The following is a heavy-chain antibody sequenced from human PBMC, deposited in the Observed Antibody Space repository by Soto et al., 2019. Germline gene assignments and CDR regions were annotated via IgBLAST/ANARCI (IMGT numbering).Heavy chain of an antibody. J-gene: IGHJ3*02. CDR2: IYYSGST. V-gene: IGHV4-59*01. D-gene: IGHD3-22*01. Sequence: SETLSLTCTVSGGSISSYYWSWIRQPPGKGLEWIGYIYYSGSTNYNPSLKSRVTISVDTSKNQFSLKLSSVTAADTAVYYCAGEKTYYYDSSGTYRAFDIWGQGTMVTVSS. CDR3: AGEKTYYYDSSGTYRAFDI. CDR1: GGSISSYY.